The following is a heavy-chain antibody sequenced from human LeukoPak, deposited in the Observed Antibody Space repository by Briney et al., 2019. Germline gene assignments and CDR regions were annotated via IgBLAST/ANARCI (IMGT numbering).Heavy chain of an antibody. J-gene: IGHJ3*02. CDR2: IYYSGST. Sequence: SETLSLTCTVSGGSISSYYWSWIRQPPGKGLEWIGYIYYSGSTNYNPSLKSRVTISVDTSKNQFSLKLSSVTAADTAVYYCARDPGRYCSSTSCPHDAFDIWGQGTMVTVSS. CDR3: ARDPGRYCSSTSCPHDAFDI. D-gene: IGHD2-2*01. CDR1: GGSISSYY. V-gene: IGHV4-59*01.